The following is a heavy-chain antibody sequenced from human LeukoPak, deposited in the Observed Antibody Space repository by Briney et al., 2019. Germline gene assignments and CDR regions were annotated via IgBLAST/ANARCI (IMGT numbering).Heavy chain of an antibody. V-gene: IGHV3-23*01. CDR3: AKAGWYSAKTYATYDDAYDI. CDR2: ISASGGST. D-gene: IGHD1-26*01. J-gene: IGHJ3*02. CDR1: GFTFSSYG. Sequence: GGSLRLSCAASGFTFSSYGMSWVRQAPGKGLEWVSLISASGGSTYYADSVKGRFTISRDNSENTLFLQMNSLRAEDTAVYYCAKAGWYSAKTYATYDDAYDIWGQGTMVTVSS.